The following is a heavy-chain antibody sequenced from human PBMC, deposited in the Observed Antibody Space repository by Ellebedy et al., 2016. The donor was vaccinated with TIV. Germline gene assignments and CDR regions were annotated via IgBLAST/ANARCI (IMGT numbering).Heavy chain of an antibody. V-gene: IGHV1-18*04. CDR2: INAYNGKT. CDR3: ARGGQNYFDY. Sequence: ASVKVSXKATGYTFTTYGITWVRQAPGQGLEWMGWINAYNGKTNYAQNLQGRVTMTTDTSTTTAYMELRSLRSEDTAVYYCARGGQNYFDYWGQGTLVTVSS. CDR1: GYTFTTYG. J-gene: IGHJ4*02.